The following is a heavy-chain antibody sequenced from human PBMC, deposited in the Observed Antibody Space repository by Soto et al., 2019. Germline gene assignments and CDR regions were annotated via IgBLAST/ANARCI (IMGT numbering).Heavy chain of an antibody. Sequence: QVQLVESGGGVVQPGRSLRLSCAASGFTFSSYGMHWVRQAPGKGLEWVAVIWYDGSNKYYADSVKGQFTISRDNSKNTLYLQMNSLRDEDTAVYYCARASTYYYDSSGYLGIDYWGQGTLVTVSS. CDR2: IWYDGSNK. J-gene: IGHJ4*02. CDR1: GFTFSSYG. D-gene: IGHD3-22*01. V-gene: IGHV3-33*01. CDR3: ARASTYYYDSSGYLGIDY.